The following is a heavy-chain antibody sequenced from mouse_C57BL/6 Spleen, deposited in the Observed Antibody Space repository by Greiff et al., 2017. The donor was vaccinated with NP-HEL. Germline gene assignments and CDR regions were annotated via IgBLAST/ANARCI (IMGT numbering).Heavy chain of an antibody. J-gene: IGHJ2*01. D-gene: IGHD2-3*01. Sequence: QVQLQQSGPELVKPGASVKISCKASGYAFSSSWMNWVKQRPGKGLEWIGRIYPGDGDTNYNGKFKGKATLTADKSSSTAYMQLSSLTSEDTAVYFCASSGDGYYLYYLDYWGQGTTLTVSS. CDR1: GYAFSSSW. V-gene: IGHV1-82*01. CDR3: ASSGDGYYLYYLDY. CDR2: IYPGDGDT.